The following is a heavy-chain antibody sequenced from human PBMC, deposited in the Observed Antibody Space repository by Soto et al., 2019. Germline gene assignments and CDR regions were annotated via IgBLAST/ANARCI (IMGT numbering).Heavy chain of an antibody. CDR2: ISSSSSYI. J-gene: IGHJ1*01. CDR1: GFTFSSYS. D-gene: IGHD2-15*01. Sequence: GGSLRLSCAASGFTFSSYSMNWVRQAPGKGLEWVSSISSSSSYIYYADSAKGRFTISRDNAKNSLYLQMNSLRAEDTAVYYCAREPCSGGSCYSSQYFQHWGQGTLVTVSS. CDR3: AREPCSGGSCYSSQYFQH. V-gene: IGHV3-21*01.